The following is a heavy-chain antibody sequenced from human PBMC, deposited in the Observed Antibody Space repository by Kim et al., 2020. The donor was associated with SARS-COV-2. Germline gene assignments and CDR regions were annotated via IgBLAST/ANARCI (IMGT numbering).Heavy chain of an antibody. CDR1: GFSFNTYN. D-gene: IGHD4-17*01. Sequence: GGSLRLSCAASGFSFNTYNMHWVRQTPGKGLEWVALISYDGNTKYYAASVKGRFTILRDNSKNTLYLQMNSLRTEDTAVYYCARDRDATGTNYDSWGQGTLVTVSS. CDR3: ARDRDATGTNYDS. J-gene: IGHJ4*02. CDR2: ISYDGNTK. V-gene: IGHV3-30*04.